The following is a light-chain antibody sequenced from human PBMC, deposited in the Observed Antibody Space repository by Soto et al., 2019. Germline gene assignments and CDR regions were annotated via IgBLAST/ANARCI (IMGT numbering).Light chain of an antibody. CDR1: HSVNSH. CDR2: GAS. J-gene: IGKJ5*01. Sequence: TLSCRTSHSVNSHVAWYQQKPGQAPRLLLYGASTRATGIPVRFSGSGFGTEFTLTISSLQSEDFAVYYCQQYKNWPLFGQGTRLEIK. V-gene: IGKV3-15*01. CDR3: QQYKNWPL.